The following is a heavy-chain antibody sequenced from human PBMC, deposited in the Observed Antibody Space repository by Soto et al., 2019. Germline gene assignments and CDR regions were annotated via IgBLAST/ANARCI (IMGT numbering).Heavy chain of an antibody. CDR3: ASSDRSGWYPFYYFDY. V-gene: IGHV1-2*04. CDR2: INPNSGGT. J-gene: IGHJ4*02. CDR1: GYTFTGYY. Sequence: QVQLVQSGAEVKKPGASVKVSCKASGYTFTGYYMHWVRQAPGQGLEWMGWINPNSGGTNYAQKFQGWVTMTRDTSISTAYMELSRLRSDDTAVYYCASSDRSGWYPFYYFDYWGQGTLVTVSS. D-gene: IGHD6-19*01.